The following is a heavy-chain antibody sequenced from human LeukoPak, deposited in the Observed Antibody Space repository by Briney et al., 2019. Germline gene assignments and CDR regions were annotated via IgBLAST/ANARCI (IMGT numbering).Heavy chain of an antibody. CDR2: ISGSGDNT. V-gene: IGHV3-23*01. CDR1: GFAFSSYG. J-gene: IGHJ4*02. Sequence: PGGTLRLSCAASGFAFSSYGMTWVRQAPGKGLEWVSAISGSGDNTYYAASVEGRFTISRDNSKNTLYLQMNSLRAEDTAVYYCARALWFGETFPAYWGQGTLVTVSS. D-gene: IGHD3-10*01. CDR3: ARALWFGETFPAY.